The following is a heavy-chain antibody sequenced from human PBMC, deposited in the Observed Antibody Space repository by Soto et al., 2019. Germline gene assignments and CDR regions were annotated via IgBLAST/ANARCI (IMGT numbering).Heavy chain of an antibody. Sequence: QVPLVQSGAEVKKPGASVKVSCKASGYTFTSYGISWVRQAPGQGLEWMGWISAYNGNTNYAQKLQGRVTMTTDTSTSTAYMELRSLRSDDTAVYYCARDQSGYSTYYYYGMDVWGQGTTVTVSS. CDR1: GYTFTSYG. CDR2: ISAYNGNT. D-gene: IGHD3-3*01. CDR3: ARDQSGYSTYYYYGMDV. J-gene: IGHJ6*02. V-gene: IGHV1-18*01.